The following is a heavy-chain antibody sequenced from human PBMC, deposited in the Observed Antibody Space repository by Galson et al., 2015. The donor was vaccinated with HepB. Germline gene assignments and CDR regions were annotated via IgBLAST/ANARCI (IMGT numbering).Heavy chain of an antibody. J-gene: IGHJ3*02. Sequence: SLRLSCAASGFTFSSYSMNWVRQAPGKGLEWVSYISSSSSTIYYADSVKGRFTISRDNAKNSLYLQMNSLRAEDTAVYYCARDRTVTTFALSFGFLDDAFDIWGQGTMVTVSS. CDR1: GFTFSSYS. CDR3: ARDRTVTTFALSFGFLDDAFDI. D-gene: IGHD4-17*01. V-gene: IGHV3-48*04. CDR2: ISSSSSTI.